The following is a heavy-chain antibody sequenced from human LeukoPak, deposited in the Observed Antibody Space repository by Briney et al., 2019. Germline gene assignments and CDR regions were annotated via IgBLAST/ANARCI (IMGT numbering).Heavy chain of an antibody. CDR3: ARGERSSGSYYVY. CDR2: INHSGST. V-gene: IGHV4-34*01. CDR1: GGSFSGYY. D-gene: IGHD1-26*01. J-gene: IGHJ4*02. Sequence: SETLSLTCAVYGGSFSGYYWSWIRQPPGKGLEWIGEINHSGSTNYNPSLKSRVTISVDTSKNQFSLKLSSVTAADTAVYYCARGERSSGSYYVYWGQGTLVTVSS.